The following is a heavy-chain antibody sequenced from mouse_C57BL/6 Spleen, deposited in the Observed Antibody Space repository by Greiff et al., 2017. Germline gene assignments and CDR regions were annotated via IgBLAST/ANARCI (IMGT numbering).Heavy chain of an antibody. CDR2: IWGVGST. Sequence: QVQLQQSGPGLVAPSQSLSITCTVSGFSLTSYGVDWVRQSPGTGLEWLGVIWGVGSTNYNSALKSRLSISQDNSKSQVFLKMNSLQTDDTAMYYCASDRDGAMDYWGQGTSVTVSS. V-gene: IGHV2-6*01. CDR1: GFSLTSYG. J-gene: IGHJ4*01. CDR3: ASDRDGAMDY. D-gene: IGHD3-3*01.